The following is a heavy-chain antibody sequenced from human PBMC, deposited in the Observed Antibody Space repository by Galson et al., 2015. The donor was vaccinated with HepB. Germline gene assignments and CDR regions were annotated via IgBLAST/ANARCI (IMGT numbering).Heavy chain of an antibody. CDR1: GGSISSYY. D-gene: IGHD7-27*01. J-gene: IGHJ2*01. CDR2: IYYSGST. V-gene: IGHV4-59*01. CDR3: ARGSGWELGIFPYFDL. Sequence: ETLSLTCTVSGGSISSYYWSWIRQPPGKGLEWIGYIYYSGSTNYNPSLKSRVTISVDTSKNQFSLKLSSVTAADTAVYYCARGSGWELGIFPYFDLWGRGTLVTVSS.